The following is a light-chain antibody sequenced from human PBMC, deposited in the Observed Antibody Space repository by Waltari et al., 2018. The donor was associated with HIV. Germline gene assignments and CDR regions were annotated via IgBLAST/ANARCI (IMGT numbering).Light chain of an antibody. CDR2: DNN. V-gene: IGLV1-51*01. CDR1: GSNMGNNY. CDR3: GTWDSSLSAVV. J-gene: IGLJ2*01. Sequence: QSVLTQPPSVSAAPGQKVTISCSGSGSNMGNNYVSWYQQVPGTAPKVLIYDNNKRPSWILDRFSGSKSGTSATLGITGLQTGDEADYYCGTWDSSLSAVVFGGGTKLTVL.